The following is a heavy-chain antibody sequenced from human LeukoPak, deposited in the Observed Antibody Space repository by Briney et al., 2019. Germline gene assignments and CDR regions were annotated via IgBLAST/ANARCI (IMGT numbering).Heavy chain of an antibody. CDR2: INPNSGGT. J-gene: IGHJ4*02. CDR3: HMIAFGGVIATSDY. Sequence: ASVKVSCKASGYTFTGYYMHWVRQAPGQGHEWMGWINPNSGGTNYAQKFQGRVTMTRDTSISTAYMELSRLRSDDTAVYYCHMIAFGGVIATSDYWGQGTLVTVSS. V-gene: IGHV1-2*02. CDR1: GYTFTGYY. D-gene: IGHD3-16*02.